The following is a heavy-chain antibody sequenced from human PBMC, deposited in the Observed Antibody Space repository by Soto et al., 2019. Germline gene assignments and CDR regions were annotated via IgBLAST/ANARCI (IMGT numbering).Heavy chain of an antibody. CDR2: INPNSGGT. CDR3: ARVSYYGSGTMNWFDP. J-gene: IGHJ5*02. V-gene: IGHV1-2*02. CDR1: GYTFTGYY. Sequence: QVQLVQSGAEVKKPGASVKVSCKASGYTFTGYYMHWVRQAPGQGLEWMGWINPNSGGTNYAQKFQGRVTMTRDTSISTAYMELSRLRFDDTAVYYCARVSYYGSGTMNWFDPWGQGTLVTVSS. D-gene: IGHD3-10*01.